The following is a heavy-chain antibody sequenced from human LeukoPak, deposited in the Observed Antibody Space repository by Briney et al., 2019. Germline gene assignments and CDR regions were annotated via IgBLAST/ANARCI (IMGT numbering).Heavy chain of an antibody. CDR2: IYSGGST. CDR1: GFTVSSNY. V-gene: IGHV3-53*01. D-gene: IGHD3-22*01. CDR3: AKEEGYYYDSGGYYVEYFQH. J-gene: IGHJ1*01. Sequence: GGSLRLSCAASGFTVSSNYMSWVRQAPGKGLEWVSVIYSGGSTYYADSVKGRFTISRDNSKNTLYLQMNSLRAEDTAVYYCAKEEGYYYDSGGYYVEYFQHWGQGTLVTVSS.